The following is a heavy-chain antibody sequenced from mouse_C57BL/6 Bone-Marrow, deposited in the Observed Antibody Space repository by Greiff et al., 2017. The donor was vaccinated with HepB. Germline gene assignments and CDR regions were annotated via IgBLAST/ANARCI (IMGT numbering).Heavy chain of an antibody. J-gene: IGHJ1*03. D-gene: IGHD1-1*01. V-gene: IGHV5-6*01. CDR1: GFTFSSYG. Sequence: EVHLVESGGDLVKPGGSLKLSCAASGFTFSSYGMSWVRQTPDKRLEWVATISSGGSYTYYPDSVKGRFTISRDNAKNTLYLQMSSLKSEDTAMYYCASGITTVGWYFDVWGTGTTVTVSS. CDR3: ASGITTVGWYFDV. CDR2: ISSGGSYT.